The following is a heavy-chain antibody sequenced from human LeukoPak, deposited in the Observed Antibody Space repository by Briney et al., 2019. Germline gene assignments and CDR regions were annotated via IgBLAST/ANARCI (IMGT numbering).Heavy chain of an antibody. V-gene: IGHV1-69*01. D-gene: IGHD5-12*01. CDR3: ATPGKIVATTGAEYFQH. Sequence: SVKLSCKASGGTCSSYAISWLRQAPGQRLEWMGGIIPIFGTANYAQKFQGRVTITADESTSTAYMELSSLRSEDTAVYYCATPGKIVATTGAEYFQHWGQGTLVTVYS. CDR1: GGTCSSYA. CDR2: IIPIFGTA. J-gene: IGHJ1*01.